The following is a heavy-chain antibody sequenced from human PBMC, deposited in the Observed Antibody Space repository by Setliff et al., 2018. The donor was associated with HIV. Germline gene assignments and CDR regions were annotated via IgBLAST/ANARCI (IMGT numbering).Heavy chain of an antibody. CDR2: INHSGST. CDR3: ARGSDYIWGNYRFPFDY. V-gene: IGHV4-34*01. Sequence: SETLSLTCTVSGGSISSYYWSWIRQPAGKGLECIGEINHSGSTNYNPSLKSRVTISVDTSKSQFSLKLSSVTAADTALYYCARGSDYIWGNYRFPFDYWGQGTLVTVSS. CDR1: GGSISSYY. J-gene: IGHJ4*02. D-gene: IGHD3-16*02.